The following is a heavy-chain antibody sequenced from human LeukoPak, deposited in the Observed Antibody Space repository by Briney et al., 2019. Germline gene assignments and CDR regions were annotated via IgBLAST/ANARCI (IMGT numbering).Heavy chain of an antibody. CDR3: VRGPYGASISKWFDP. V-gene: IGHV4-59*01. CDR2: IYYSGNT. Sequence: SETLSLTCTVSGGSISSYYWSWIRQPPGKGLEWIGYIYYSGNTNYNPSLKSRVTISLDTSKNQFSLKLNSVTAADTAMYYCVRGPYGASISKWFDPWGQGTQVIVSP. J-gene: IGHJ5*02. D-gene: IGHD4/OR15-4a*01. CDR1: GGSISSYY.